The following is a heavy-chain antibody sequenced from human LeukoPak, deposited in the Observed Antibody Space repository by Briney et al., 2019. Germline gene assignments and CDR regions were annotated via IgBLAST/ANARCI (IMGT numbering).Heavy chain of an antibody. Sequence: GGSLRLSCAASGFTFDDYAMHWVRQAPGKGLEWVSGISWNSGSIGYADSVKGRFTISRDNAKNSLYLQMNSLRAEDTALYYCAKDIAAAGHYYYMDVWGKGTTVTVSS. J-gene: IGHJ6*03. CDR1: GFTFDDYA. D-gene: IGHD6-13*01. V-gene: IGHV3-9*01. CDR3: AKDIAAAGHYYYMDV. CDR2: ISWNSGSI.